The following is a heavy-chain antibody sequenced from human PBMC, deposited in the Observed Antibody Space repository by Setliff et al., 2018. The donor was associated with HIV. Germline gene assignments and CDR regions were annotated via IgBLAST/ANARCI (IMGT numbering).Heavy chain of an antibody. D-gene: IGHD3-10*01. CDR1: SGSISSHY. Sequence: SETLSLTCTVSSGSISSHYWTWIRQPPGKGLEYIGYIYNSGSTITNYNPSLNGRVTISLDMSKTQFSLKMNSVTAADTAVYFCARAPTHYFGYNNYPWPYGFDIWGLGTMVTVSS. CDR3: ARAPTHYFGYNNYPWPYGFDI. V-gene: IGHV4-59*11. J-gene: IGHJ3*02. CDR2: IYNSGSTIT.